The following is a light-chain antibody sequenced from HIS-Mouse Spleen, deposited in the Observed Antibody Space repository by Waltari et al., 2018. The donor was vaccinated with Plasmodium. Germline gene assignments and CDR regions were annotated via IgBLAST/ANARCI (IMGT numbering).Light chain of an antibody. J-gene: IGKJ3*01. Sequence: EIVMTQSPATLSVSPGERATLSCRASQSVSSNFAWYQQKPGKAPRLLIYGASTRATGIPARFSGSGSGTEFTLTISSLQSEDFAVYYCQQYNNWPFTFGPGTKVDIK. V-gene: IGKV3-15*01. CDR1: QSVSSN. CDR2: GAS. CDR3: QQYNNWPFT.